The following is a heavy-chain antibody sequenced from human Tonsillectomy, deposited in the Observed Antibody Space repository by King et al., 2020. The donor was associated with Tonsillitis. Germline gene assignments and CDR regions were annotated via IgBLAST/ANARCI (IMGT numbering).Heavy chain of an antibody. CDR1: GYAFTTYG. Sequence: LVQSGGDVKKPGAAVKVSCTTSGYAFTTYGIAWVRQAPGQGFEWMGWVSGYNGRTNIAQKFRDRVSMTTDTSTNTAYMELRRLTSDDTAVYYCARDHFVAATASPWLPEHYYDYWGQGTLVTVSS. D-gene: IGHD2-21*02. CDR3: ARDHFVAATASPWLPEHYYDY. J-gene: IGHJ4*02. CDR2: VSGYNGRT. V-gene: IGHV1-18*04.